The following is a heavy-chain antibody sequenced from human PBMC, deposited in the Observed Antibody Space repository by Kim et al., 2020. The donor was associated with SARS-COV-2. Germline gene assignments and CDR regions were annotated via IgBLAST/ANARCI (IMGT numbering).Heavy chain of an antibody. Sequence: GGSLRLSCAAAGFALSGSGIHWVRQAPGKGLEWVGRIRSRGNNYATASAESVKGRFTVSRDDSKNTAYLQMNSLKTEDTAVYYCTRLLEGAIGVVTAYDCWGQGTLVTVSS. CDR2: IRSRGNNYAT. V-gene: IGHV3-73*01. CDR3: TRLLEGAIGVVTAYDC. D-gene: IGHD2-21*02. J-gene: IGHJ4*02. CDR1: GFALSGSG.